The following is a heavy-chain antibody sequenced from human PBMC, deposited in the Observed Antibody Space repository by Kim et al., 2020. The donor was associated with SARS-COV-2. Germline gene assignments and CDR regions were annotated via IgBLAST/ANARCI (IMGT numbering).Heavy chain of an antibody. J-gene: IGHJ6*04. CDR2: IYYSGST. D-gene: IGHD3-10*01. CDR3: ARGSYGSINHYYYYGMDV. Sequence: SETLSLTCTVSGGSISSYYWSWIRQPPGKGLEWIGYIYYSGSTNYNPSLKSRVTTSVDTSKNQLSLKLSSVTAADTAVYYCARGSYGSINHYYYYGMDVWGEGTTVTVSS. CDR1: GGSISSYY. V-gene: IGHV4-59*13.